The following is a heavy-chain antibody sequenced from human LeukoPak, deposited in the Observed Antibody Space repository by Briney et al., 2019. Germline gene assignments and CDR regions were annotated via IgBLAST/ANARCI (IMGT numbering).Heavy chain of an antibody. CDR2: IWYDGSNK. CDR1: GFTFSSYG. V-gene: IGHV3-33*01. D-gene: IGHD4-17*01. Sequence: GRSLRLSCAASGFTFSSYGMHWVRQAPGKRLEWVAVIWYDGSNKYYADSVKGRFAISRDNAKNSLYLQMNSLRAEDTAVYYCARDRTAYGVLDPWGQGTLVTVSS. CDR3: ARDRTAYGVLDP. J-gene: IGHJ5*02.